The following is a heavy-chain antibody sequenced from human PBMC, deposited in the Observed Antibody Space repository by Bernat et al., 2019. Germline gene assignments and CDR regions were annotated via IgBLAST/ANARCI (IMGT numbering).Heavy chain of an antibody. D-gene: IGHD6-13*01. CDR3: ARGLRGIAAGAHDY. V-gene: IGHV3-48*03. CDR1: GFTFSSYE. J-gene: IGHJ4*02. CDR2: ISSSGSTI. Sequence: EVQLVESGGGLVQPGGSLRLSCAASGFTFSSYEMNWVRQAPGKGLEWVSYISSSGSTIYYEDSVKGRFTISKDNAKNSLYLQMNSLRAEDTAVYYCARGLRGIAAGAHDYWGQGTLVTVSS.